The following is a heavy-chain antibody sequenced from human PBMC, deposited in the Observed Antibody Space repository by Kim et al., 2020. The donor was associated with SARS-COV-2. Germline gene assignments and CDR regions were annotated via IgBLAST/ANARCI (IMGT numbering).Heavy chain of an antibody. V-gene: IGHV1-2*02. CDR1: EYTFSGYH. CDR3: ARDRGCSTSSCYTGGDWFDL. CDR2: INPKSGRT. D-gene: IGHD3-16*02. Sequence: ASVKVSCKASEYTFSGYHIHWMRQAPGQGLEWMGWINPKSGRTNYTQKFQGRVTMARDTSISTAYMELSRLRSDDTAVYYCARDRGCSTSSCYTGGDWFDLWGQGSLVTVSA. J-gene: IGHJ5*02.